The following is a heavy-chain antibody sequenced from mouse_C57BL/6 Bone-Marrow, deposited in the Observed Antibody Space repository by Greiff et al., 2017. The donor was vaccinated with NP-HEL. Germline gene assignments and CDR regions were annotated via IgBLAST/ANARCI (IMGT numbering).Heavy chain of an antibody. CDR1: GYTFTSYG. J-gene: IGHJ2*01. D-gene: IGHD1-1*01. V-gene: IGHV1-81*01. CDR2: IYPRSGNT. Sequence: QVQLQQSGAELARPGASVKLSCKASGYTFTSYGISWVKQRTGQGLEWIGEIYPRSGNTYYNEKFKGTATLTADKSSSTAYMELRSLTSEDSAVYFCAREDYYGSSYGYWGQGTTLTVSS. CDR3: AREDYYGSSYGY.